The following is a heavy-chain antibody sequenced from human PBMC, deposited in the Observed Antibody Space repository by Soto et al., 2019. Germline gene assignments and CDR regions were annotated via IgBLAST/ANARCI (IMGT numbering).Heavy chain of an antibody. Sequence: ASVKVSCKASGGTFSSYAISWVRQAPGQGLEWMGGIIPIFGTANYAQKFQGRVTITADESTSTAYMELSSLRSEDAAVYYCARDSRATGISTWAYYYYGMDVWGQGTTVTVSS. D-gene: IGHD1-26*01. CDR3: ARDSRATGISTWAYYYYGMDV. V-gene: IGHV1-69*13. CDR2: IIPIFGTA. J-gene: IGHJ6*02. CDR1: GGTFSSYA.